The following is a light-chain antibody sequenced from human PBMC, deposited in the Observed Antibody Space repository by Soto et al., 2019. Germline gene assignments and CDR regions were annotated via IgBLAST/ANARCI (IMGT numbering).Light chain of an antibody. CDR3: SSYTTSNTRQIV. Sequence: QSVLTQPASVSGSPGQSITISCTGTSSDVGGYNYVSWYQHHPGKAPKLMIYDVSNRPSGVSNRSSGSKSGNTASLTISGLQPEDEADYYCSSYTTSNTRQIVFGTGTKLTVL. CDR1: SSDVGGYNY. V-gene: IGLV2-14*03. CDR2: DVS. J-gene: IGLJ1*01.